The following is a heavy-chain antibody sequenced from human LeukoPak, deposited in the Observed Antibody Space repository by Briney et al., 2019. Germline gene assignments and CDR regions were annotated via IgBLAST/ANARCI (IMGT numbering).Heavy chain of an antibody. D-gene: IGHD3-9*01. J-gene: IGHJ6*03. CDR1: GFTFSSYS. CDR2: ISSSSSYI. Sequence: GGSLRLSCAASGFTFSSYSMNWVRQAPGKGLEWVSSISSSSSYIYYADSVKGRFTISRDNAKNSLYLQMNSLRAEDTAVYYCAISGLLRYFDWLNCMDVWGKGTTVTISS. CDR3: AISGLLRYFDWLNCMDV. V-gene: IGHV3-21*01.